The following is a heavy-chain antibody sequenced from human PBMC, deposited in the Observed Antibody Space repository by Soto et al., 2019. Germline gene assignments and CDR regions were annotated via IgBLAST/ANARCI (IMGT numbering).Heavy chain of an antibody. J-gene: IGHJ4*02. CDR3: ARASEYYYDSSGYYDSSTTHYFDY. Sequence: ASVKVSCKASGYTFTSYGISWVRQAPGQGLEWMGWISAYNGNTNYAQKLQGRVTMTTDTSTSTAYMELRSLRSDDTAVYYCARASEYYYDSSGYYDSSTTHYFDYWGQGTLVTVYS. V-gene: IGHV1-18*01. D-gene: IGHD3-22*01. CDR2: ISAYNGNT. CDR1: GYTFTSYG.